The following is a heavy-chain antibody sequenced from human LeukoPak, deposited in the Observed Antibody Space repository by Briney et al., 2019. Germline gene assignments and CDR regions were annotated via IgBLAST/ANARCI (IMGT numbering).Heavy chain of an antibody. CDR1: GGSFSGYH. Sequence: SETLSLTCAVYGGSFSGYHWSWIRQPPGKGLEWIGEINHSGSTNYNPSLKSRVTISVDTSKNQFSLKLSSVTAADTAVYYCARGPWSSGWYGDYWGQGTLVTVSS. D-gene: IGHD6-19*01. CDR3: ARGPWSSGWYGDY. CDR2: INHSGST. J-gene: IGHJ4*02. V-gene: IGHV4-34*01.